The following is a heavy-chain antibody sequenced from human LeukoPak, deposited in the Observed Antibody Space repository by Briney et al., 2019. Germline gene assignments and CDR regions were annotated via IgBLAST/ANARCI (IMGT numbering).Heavy chain of an antibody. D-gene: IGHD1-26*01. CDR3: IRAPRWEGGNNWFDP. J-gene: IGHJ5*02. CDR2: ISPDGRKT. CDR1: GFTFSNFW. V-gene: IGHV3-74*01. Sequence: LPGGSLRLSCAASGFTFSNFWMHWVRHAPEKGLVWVSRISPDGRKTDYADSVKGRFIISRENAESTLYLQMNILRPEDTAVYYCIRAPRWEGGNNWFDPWVQGTVVTVSS.